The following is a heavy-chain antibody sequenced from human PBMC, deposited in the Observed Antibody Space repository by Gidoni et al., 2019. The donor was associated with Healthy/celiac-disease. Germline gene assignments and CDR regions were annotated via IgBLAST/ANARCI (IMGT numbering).Heavy chain of an antibody. J-gene: IGHJ3*02. CDR3: ARDTGYCSGGSCYSDAFDI. CDR1: GFTFSSYW. CDR2: IKQDGSEK. Sequence: EVQLVESGGGLVQPGGSLSLSCAASGFTFSSYWMSWVRQAPGKGLEWVANIKQDGSEKYYVDSVKGRFTISRDNAKNSLYLQMNSLRAEDTAVYYCARDTGYCSGGSCYSDAFDIWGQGTMVTVSS. V-gene: IGHV3-7*01. D-gene: IGHD2-15*01.